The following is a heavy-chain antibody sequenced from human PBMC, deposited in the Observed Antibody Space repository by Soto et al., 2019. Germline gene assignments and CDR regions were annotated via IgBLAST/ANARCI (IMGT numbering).Heavy chain of an antibody. V-gene: IGHV4-59*01. Sequence: SETLSLTCAVYGGSFSGYYWSCIRQPPGRGLEWIGYIYYSGSTNYNPSLKSRVTISVDTSKNQFSLKLSSVTAADTAVYYCARSGLLRSYSSSWYVAFDIWGQGTMLTVSS. CDR3: ARSGLLRSYSSSWYVAFDI. D-gene: IGHD6-13*01. CDR2: IYYSGST. CDR1: GGSFSGYY. J-gene: IGHJ3*02.